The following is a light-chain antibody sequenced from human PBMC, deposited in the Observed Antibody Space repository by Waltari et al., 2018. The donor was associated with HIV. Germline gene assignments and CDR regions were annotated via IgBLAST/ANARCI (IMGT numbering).Light chain of an antibody. CDR2: KDS. CDR3: ESADSTGNYWA. CDR1: ALPNQF. V-gene: IGLV3-25*03. J-gene: IGLJ2*01. Sequence: SYELTQPPSVSVSPGQTATTTCSGDALPNQFAYWYQQKPGQAPLLVIYKDSGRPSGIPDRFSGSNSGTTVTLIISGVQAEDEADYYCESADSTGNYWAFGGGTKLTVL.